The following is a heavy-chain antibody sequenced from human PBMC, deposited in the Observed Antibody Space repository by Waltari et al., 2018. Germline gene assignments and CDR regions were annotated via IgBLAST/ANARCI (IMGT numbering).Heavy chain of an antibody. V-gene: IGHV3-30*18. D-gene: IGHD2-15*01. Sequence: VQLVESGGGLVQPGGSLRLSCAASGFTFSSYWMHWLRQAPGKVLEWVASRTYGGGRKYYADSVKGRFTISRDNSKNRLYLQMSSMRVEEMDLYYCAKDDGGIGGYSYNWRLLGLDYWGEGTLVTVSS. CDR1: GFTFSSYW. J-gene: IGHJ4*02. CDR2: RTYGGGRK. CDR3: AKDDGGIGGYSYNWRLLGLDY.